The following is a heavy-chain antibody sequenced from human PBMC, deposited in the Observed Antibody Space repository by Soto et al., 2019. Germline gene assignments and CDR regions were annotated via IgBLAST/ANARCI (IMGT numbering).Heavy chain of an antibody. CDR1: GDSISSSNNY. CDR3: ARGRGYSYGLDP. V-gene: IGHV4-30-4*01. J-gene: IGHJ5*02. D-gene: IGHD5-18*01. CDR2: ISYSGTT. Sequence: SETLSLTCTVSGDSISSSNNYWSWIRQPPGEGLEWIGFISYSGTTPYSPSLKSRLAISLDTSKNQFSLSLSSVTAADTAVYYCARGRGYSYGLDPWGQGTLVTVSS.